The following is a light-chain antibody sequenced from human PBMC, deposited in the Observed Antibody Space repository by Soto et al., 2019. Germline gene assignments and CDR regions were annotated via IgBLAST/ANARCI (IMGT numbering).Light chain of an antibody. J-gene: IGKJ3*01. CDR1: QSISSN. Sequence: EIVMTQSPATLSVSPGERATLSCRASQSISSNLAWYQQRPGQAPRLLVYGASTRATGVPARFSGSGSGTEFTLTISSLQSEDFALYYCQQYESWPALFTFGPGTKVDLK. CDR3: QQYESWPALFT. CDR2: GAS. V-gene: IGKV3-15*01.